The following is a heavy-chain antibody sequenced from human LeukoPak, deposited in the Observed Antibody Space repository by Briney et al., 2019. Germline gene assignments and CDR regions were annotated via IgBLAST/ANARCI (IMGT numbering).Heavy chain of an antibody. CDR3: ARDAGVVGANLGLAFDI. CDR2: ISSSSSYI. J-gene: IGHJ3*02. CDR1: GFTFSSYS. D-gene: IGHD1-26*01. Sequence: GSLRLSCAASGFTFSSYSMNWVRQAPGKGLEWVSSISSSSSYIYYADSVKGRFTISRDNAKNSLYLQMNSLRAEDTAVYYCARDAGVVGANLGLAFDIWGQGTMVTVSS. V-gene: IGHV3-21*01.